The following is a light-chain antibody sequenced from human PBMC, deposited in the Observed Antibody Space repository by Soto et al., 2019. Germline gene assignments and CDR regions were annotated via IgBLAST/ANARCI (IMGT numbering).Light chain of an antibody. J-gene: IGKJ3*01. Sequence: DIQMTQSPSSLSASVGDRVIITCRASQSISSYLNWYQQKPGKAPKLLIYAASSLQSGVPSRFSGSGSGTDFTLTIGSLQPEDFATYYWQQSYSTPFTCGPETKVDI. CDR2: AAS. CDR3: QQSYSTPFT. V-gene: IGKV1-39*01. CDR1: QSISSY.